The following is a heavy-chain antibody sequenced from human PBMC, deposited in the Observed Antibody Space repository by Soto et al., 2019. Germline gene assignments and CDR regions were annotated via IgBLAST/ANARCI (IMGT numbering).Heavy chain of an antibody. CDR1: GYTFNTYG. D-gene: IGHD3-3*01. J-gene: IGHJ6*02. Sequence: QAQLVQSGAEVKKPGASVKVSYKTSGYTFNTYGISWVRQVPGQGPEWMGWISGYNGYTKYAQKFQGIVTMNPDASTSKAYMEMRSMRSDDTAVYYCARPGTILGRNGMDVWGQGTAVIVSS. CDR2: ISGYNGYT. CDR3: ARPGTILGRNGMDV. V-gene: IGHV1-18*04.